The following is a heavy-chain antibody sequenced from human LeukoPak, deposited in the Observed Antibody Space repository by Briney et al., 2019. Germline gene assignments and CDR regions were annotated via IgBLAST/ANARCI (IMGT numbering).Heavy chain of an antibody. CDR1: GFTFSSHW. D-gene: IGHD6-13*01. J-gene: IGHJ4*02. CDR3: AKKSSSSWSFDY. Sequence: GGSLRLSCADSGFTFSSHWMHWVRQAPGKGLEWVSVLYSGGSTYYADSVKGRFTISRDDSKNTLYLQLNSLRAEDTAVYYCAKKSSSSWSFDYWGQGTLVTVSS. V-gene: IGHV3-66*01. CDR2: LYSGGST.